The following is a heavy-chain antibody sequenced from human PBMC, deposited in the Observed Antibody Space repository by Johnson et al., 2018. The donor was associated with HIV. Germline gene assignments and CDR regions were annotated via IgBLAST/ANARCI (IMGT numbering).Heavy chain of an antibody. CDR1: GFTFTTYI. V-gene: IGHV3-30*04. Sequence: QVQLVESGGGLVQPGGSLRLSCAASGFTFTTYIMHWVRQAPGKGLEWVAFISYDGNDRNYADFVKGRFTISRDNSRNTLYLQLNSLRAEDTTVYFCAIMFSPEDADAFDVCGQGTIVTVSS. CDR2: ISYDGNDR. J-gene: IGHJ3*01. CDR3: AIMFSPEDADAFDV. D-gene: IGHD3-10*02.